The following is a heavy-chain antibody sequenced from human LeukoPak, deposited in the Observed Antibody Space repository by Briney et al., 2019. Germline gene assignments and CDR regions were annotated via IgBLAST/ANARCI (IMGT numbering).Heavy chain of an antibody. CDR2: IIPILGIA. CDR3: ARDPSAYGDSPFDY. V-gene: IGHV1-69*04. J-gene: IGHJ4*02. D-gene: IGHD4-17*01. Sequence: ASVKVSCKASGGTFSSYAISWVRQAPGQGLEWMGRIIPILGIANYAQKFQGRVTITADKSTSTAYMELSSLRSEDTAAYYCARDPSAYGDSPFDYWGQGTLVTVSS. CDR1: GGTFSSYA.